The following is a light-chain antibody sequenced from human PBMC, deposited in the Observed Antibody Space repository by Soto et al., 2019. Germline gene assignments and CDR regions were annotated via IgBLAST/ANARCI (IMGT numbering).Light chain of an antibody. J-gene: IGKJ5*01. Sequence: DIVMTQSPLSLPVTTGEPASISCRSSQSLLHSNGYNYLDWYLQKPGQSPQLLIYLGSNRASGVHDRFSGSGSGTDFTLKISRVEADDVGVYYCMEALQSVTFGQGTRLDIK. CDR1: QSLLHSNGYNY. CDR2: LGS. V-gene: IGKV2-28*01. CDR3: MEALQSVT.